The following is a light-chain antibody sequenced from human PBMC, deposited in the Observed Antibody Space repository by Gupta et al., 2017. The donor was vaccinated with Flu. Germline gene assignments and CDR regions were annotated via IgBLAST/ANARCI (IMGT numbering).Light chain of an antibody. V-gene: IGLV3-25*03. J-gene: IGLJ2*01. CDR2: KDS. CDR1: ALPNQF. Sequence: SYELTQPPSVSVSPGQTARITCSGDALPNQFAYWYQQKPGQAPVLLVRKDSERPSGISERFSGSSSGTTVTLNISGVQAEDEADYYCQSADSTETYVVFGGGTKLTVL. CDR3: QSADSTETYVV.